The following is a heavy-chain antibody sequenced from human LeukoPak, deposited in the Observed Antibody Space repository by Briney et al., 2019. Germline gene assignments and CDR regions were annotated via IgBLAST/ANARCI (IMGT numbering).Heavy chain of an antibody. Sequence: PGGSLRLSCAASGFTFSSSAMSWVRQVPGKGLEWVSGISASGGSTNYADSAEGRFTISRDNSKNTLYLQMNSLRAGDTAVYYCAKDPIFSGSYGVFDYWGLGTLVTVSS. J-gene: IGHJ4*02. CDR1: GFTFSSSA. V-gene: IGHV3-23*01. CDR3: AKDPIFSGSYGVFDY. CDR2: ISASGGST. D-gene: IGHD1-26*01.